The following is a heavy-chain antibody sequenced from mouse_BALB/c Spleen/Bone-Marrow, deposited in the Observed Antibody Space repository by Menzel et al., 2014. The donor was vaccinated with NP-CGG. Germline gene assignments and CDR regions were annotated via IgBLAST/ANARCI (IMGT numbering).Heavy chain of an antibody. Sequence: EVKLMESGGGLVKLGGSLKLSCAASGFTFSSYYMSWVRQTPEKRLELVADINSNGGSTYYPDTVKGRFTISRDNAKNTLYLQMSSLKSEDTALYYCARQSYGNPQAMDYWGQGTSVTVSS. V-gene: IGHV5-6-2*01. CDR1: GFTFSSYY. CDR3: ARQSYGNPQAMDY. D-gene: IGHD2-1*01. J-gene: IGHJ4*01. CDR2: INSNGGST.